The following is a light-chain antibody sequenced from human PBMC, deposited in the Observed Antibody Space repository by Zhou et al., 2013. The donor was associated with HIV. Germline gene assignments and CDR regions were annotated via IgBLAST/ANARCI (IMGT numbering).Light chain of an antibody. J-gene: IGKJ1*01. CDR2: GAS. CDR3: QQYGSSPPT. V-gene: IGKV3-20*01. Sequence: EIVLTQSPGTLSLSPGERATLSCRASQSVSSSYLAWYQQKPGQAPRLLIYGASSRPGGIPDRFSASGSGTDFTLTVIRLEPEDFAVYYCQQYGSSPPTFGQGTKVEIK. CDR1: QSVSSSY.